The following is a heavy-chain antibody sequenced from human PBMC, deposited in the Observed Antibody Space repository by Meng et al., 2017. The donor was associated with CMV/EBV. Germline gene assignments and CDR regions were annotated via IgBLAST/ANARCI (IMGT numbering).Heavy chain of an antibody. J-gene: IGHJ6*02. CDR2: ISGSGGST. V-gene: IGHV3-23*01. CDR3: AKELVATIYYYGMDV. Sequence: GGSLRLSCAASGFTFDDYAMHWVRQAPGKGLEWVSGISGSGGSTYYADSVKGRFTISRDNSKNTLYLQMNSLRAEDTAVYYCAKELVATIYYYGMDVWGQGTTVTVSS. CDR1: GFTFDDYA. D-gene: IGHD5-12*01.